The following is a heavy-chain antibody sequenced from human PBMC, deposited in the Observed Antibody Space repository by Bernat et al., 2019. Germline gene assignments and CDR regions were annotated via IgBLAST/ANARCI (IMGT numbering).Heavy chain of an antibody. CDR1: GFTFSGSA. V-gene: IGHV3-73*01. Sequence: EVQLVESGGGLVQPGGSLKLSCAASGFTFSGSAMHWVRQASGKGLEWVGRIRSKANSYATADAASVKGRFTISRDDSKNTAYMQMNSLKTEDTAVYYCTRRQSQGGNSVRVNYYGMDVWGQGTTVTVSS. J-gene: IGHJ6*02. D-gene: IGHD4-23*01. CDR3: TRRQSQGGNSVRVNYYGMDV. CDR2: IRSKANSYAT.